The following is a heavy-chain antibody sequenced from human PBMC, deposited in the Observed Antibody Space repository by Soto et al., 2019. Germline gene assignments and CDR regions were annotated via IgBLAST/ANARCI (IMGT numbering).Heavy chain of an antibody. CDR1: GYTLTELS. J-gene: IGHJ5*02. CDR2: FDPEDGET. Sequence: ASVKVSCKVSGYTLTELSMHWVRQAPGKGLEWMGGFDPEDGETIYAQKFQGRVTMTEDTSTDTAYMELSSLRSEDTAVYYCATVFFYCSGGSCYPNSYFDPWGQGTLVTVSS. D-gene: IGHD2-15*01. CDR3: ATVFFYCSGGSCYPNSYFDP. V-gene: IGHV1-24*01.